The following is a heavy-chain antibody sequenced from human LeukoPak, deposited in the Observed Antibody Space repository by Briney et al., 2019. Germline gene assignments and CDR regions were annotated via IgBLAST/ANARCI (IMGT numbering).Heavy chain of an antibody. V-gene: IGHV4-39*01. Sequence: SETLSLTCAVSSGSISSSTYHWGWIRQPPGKGLEWIGSIFYSGTTYYNPSLKSRATISVDTSKNQFSLKLSSVTAADTAVYYCARSSGYSSSGGLNWFDTWGQGTLVTVSS. D-gene: IGHD6-13*01. CDR1: SGSISSSTYH. CDR3: ARSSGYSSSGGLNWFDT. CDR2: IFYSGTT. J-gene: IGHJ5*02.